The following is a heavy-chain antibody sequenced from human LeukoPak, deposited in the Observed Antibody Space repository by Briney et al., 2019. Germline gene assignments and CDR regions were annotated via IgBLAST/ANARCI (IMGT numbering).Heavy chain of an antibody. J-gene: IGHJ3*02. CDR2: IYSGGST. CDR1: GFTVSSNY. CDR3: ARGEVRGRCYQPAFDI. Sequence: PGGSLRLSCAASGFTVSSNYMIWVRQAPGKGLEWVSVIYSGGSTYYADSVKGRFTISRDNSKNTLYLQMNSLRAEDTAVYYCARGEVRGRCYQPAFDIWGQGTMVTVSS. D-gene: IGHD2-2*01. V-gene: IGHV3-53*01.